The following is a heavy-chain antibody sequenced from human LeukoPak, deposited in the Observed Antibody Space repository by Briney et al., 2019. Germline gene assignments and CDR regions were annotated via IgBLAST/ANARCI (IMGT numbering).Heavy chain of an antibody. J-gene: IGHJ5*02. D-gene: IGHD2-2*01. CDR1: GFTFSSYA. CDR2: ISYDGSNK. Sequence: RAGGSLRLSCAASGFTFSSYAMHWVRQAPGKGLEWVAVISYDGSNKYYADSVKGRFTISRDNSKNTLYLQMNSLRAEDTAVYYCAKGGYCSSTSCYEGNWFDPWGQGTLVTVSS. V-gene: IGHV3-30*04. CDR3: AKGGYCSSTSCYEGNWFDP.